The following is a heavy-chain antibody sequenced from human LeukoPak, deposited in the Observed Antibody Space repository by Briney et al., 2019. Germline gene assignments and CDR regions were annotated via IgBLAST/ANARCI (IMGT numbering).Heavy chain of an antibody. CDR1: GGSFSGYY. D-gene: IGHD3-10*01. CDR2: INHSGST. Sequence: SETLSLTCAVYGGSFSGYYWSWIRQPPGKGLEWIGEINHSGSTNYNPSLKSRVTISVDTSKNQFSLKLSSVTAADTAVYYCARFRELSPKYYFDYWGQGTLVTVSS. CDR3: ARFRELSPKYYFDY. J-gene: IGHJ4*02. V-gene: IGHV4-34*09.